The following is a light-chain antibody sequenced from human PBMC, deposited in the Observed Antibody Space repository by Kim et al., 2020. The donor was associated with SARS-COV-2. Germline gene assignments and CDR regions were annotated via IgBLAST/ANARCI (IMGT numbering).Light chain of an antibody. CDR2: EVS. CDR3: SSCAGSNNLV. CDR1: SSDVGSYNY. J-gene: IGLJ3*02. Sequence: GQSVTISCTGTSSDVGSYNYVSWYQQHPGKAPKVLIYEVSKWPSGVPDRFSGSKSGNTASLTVSGLQAEDEADYYCSSCAGSNNLVFGGGTKLTVL. V-gene: IGLV2-8*01.